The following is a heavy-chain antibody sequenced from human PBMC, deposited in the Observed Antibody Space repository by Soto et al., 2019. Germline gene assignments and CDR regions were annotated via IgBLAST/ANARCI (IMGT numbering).Heavy chain of an antibody. D-gene: IGHD3-10*01. CDR1: GGSISSGDYY. Sequence: SETLSLTCTVSGGSISSGDYYWSWIRQPPGKGLEWIGYIYYSGSTYYNPSLKSRVTISVDTSKNQFSLKLSSVTAADTAVYYCARGDYGSGSYWFDPWGQGTLVTVSS. J-gene: IGHJ5*02. CDR3: ARGDYGSGSYWFDP. CDR2: IYYSGST. V-gene: IGHV4-30-4*01.